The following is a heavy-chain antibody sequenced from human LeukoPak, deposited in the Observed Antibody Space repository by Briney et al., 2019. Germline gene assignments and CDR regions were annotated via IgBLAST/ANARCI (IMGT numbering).Heavy chain of an antibody. CDR1: GFTFSSYG. CDR2: ISYAGSNK. Sequence: GGSLRLSCAASGFTFSSYGMHWVRQAPGKGLEWVAVISYAGSNKYYADSVKGRFTISRDNSKNTLYLQMNSLRAEDTAVYYCAKGVGYCSGGSCSNWFDPWGQGTLVTVSS. J-gene: IGHJ5*02. CDR3: AKGVGYCSGGSCSNWFDP. V-gene: IGHV3-30*18. D-gene: IGHD2-15*01.